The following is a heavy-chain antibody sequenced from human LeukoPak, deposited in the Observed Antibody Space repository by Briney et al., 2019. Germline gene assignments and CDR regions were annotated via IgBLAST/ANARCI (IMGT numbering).Heavy chain of an antibody. Sequence: ASVKVSCKASGYTFTGYYMHWVRQAPGQGLEWMGWINPNSGGTNYAQKFQGRVTMTRDTSISTAYMELSSLRSEDTAVYYCARGGCSGGSCDYYYYGMDVWGQGTTVTVSS. CDR1: GYTFTGYY. J-gene: IGHJ6*02. D-gene: IGHD2-15*01. CDR3: ARGGCSGGSCDYYYYGMDV. V-gene: IGHV1-2*02. CDR2: INPNSGGT.